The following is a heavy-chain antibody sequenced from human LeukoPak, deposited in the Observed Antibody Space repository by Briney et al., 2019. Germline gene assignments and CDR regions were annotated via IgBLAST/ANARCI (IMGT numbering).Heavy chain of an antibody. CDR1: GFTFSGYS. CDR3: ARDWCSGGSCYVAYGMDV. CDR2: ISGSGYTT. V-gene: IGHV3-48*04. J-gene: IGHJ6*02. Sequence: GGSLRLSCAASGFTFSGYSMNWVRQAPGKGLEWVSYISGSGYTTYYADSVKGRFIFSRDNAKNSLSLQMNSLRAEDTAVYYCARDWCSGGSCYVAYGMDVWGRGTTVTVSS. D-gene: IGHD2-15*01.